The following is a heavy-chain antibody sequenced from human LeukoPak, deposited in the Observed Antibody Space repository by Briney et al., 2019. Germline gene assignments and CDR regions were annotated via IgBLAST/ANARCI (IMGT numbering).Heavy chain of an antibody. V-gene: IGHV1-69*05. CDR2: IIPIFGTA. D-gene: IGHD3-3*01. CDR1: GGTFSSYA. CDR3: ASQSIFGVVTGLYMDV. J-gene: IGHJ6*03. Sequence: ASVKVSCKPSGGTFSSYAISWVRQAPGQGLEWMGGIIPIFGTANYAQKFQGRVTITTDESTSTAYMELSSLRSEDTAVYYCASQSIFGVVTGLYMDVWGKGTTVTVSS.